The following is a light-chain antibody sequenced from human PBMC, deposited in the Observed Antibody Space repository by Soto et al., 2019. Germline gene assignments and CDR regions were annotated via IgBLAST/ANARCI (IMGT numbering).Light chain of an antibody. J-gene: IGKJ1*01. CDR1: QSVGTS. CDR3: QQSSNWPPWT. CDR2: DAS. Sequence: EIVLTQSPATLSLSPGERATFSCKASQSVGTSLAWFQQKPGQAPRLLIYDASVRTTGIPARFSGSGSGTDFPLTIIRLQPEDIAMYYCQQSSNWPPWTFGRGTRVEI. V-gene: IGKV3-11*01.